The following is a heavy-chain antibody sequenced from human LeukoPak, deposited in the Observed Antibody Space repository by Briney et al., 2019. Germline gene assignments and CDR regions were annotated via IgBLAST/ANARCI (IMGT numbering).Heavy chain of an antibody. Sequence: PSGTLSLTCTVSGGSISSGSYYWSWIRQPAGKGLEWIGRIYTSGSTNYNPSLKSRVTISVDTSKNQFSLKLSSVTAADTAVYYCARDRPGFGELFGGYYYYMDVWGKGTTVTISS. CDR1: GGSISSGSYY. CDR3: ARDRPGFGELFGGYYYYMDV. J-gene: IGHJ6*03. V-gene: IGHV4-61*02. D-gene: IGHD3-10*01. CDR2: IYTSGST.